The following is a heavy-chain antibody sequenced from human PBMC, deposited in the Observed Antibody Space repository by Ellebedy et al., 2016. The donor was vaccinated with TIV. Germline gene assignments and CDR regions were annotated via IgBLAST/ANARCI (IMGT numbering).Heavy chain of an antibody. J-gene: IGHJ4*02. CDR3: ARARCSNADCNIPGY. CDR2: INPDGSEK. Sequence: GESLKISCAASGFTFSNYWMSWVRQAPGKGLEWVVNINPDGSEKHYVDSVKGRFTISRDNAKTSLYLQINGLRDDDTAMYYCARARCSNADCNIPGYWGQGSLVTVSS. CDR1: GFTFSNYW. D-gene: IGHD2-8*01. V-gene: IGHV3-7*03.